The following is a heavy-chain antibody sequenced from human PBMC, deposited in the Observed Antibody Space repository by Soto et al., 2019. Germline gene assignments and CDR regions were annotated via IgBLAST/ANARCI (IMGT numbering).Heavy chain of an antibody. J-gene: IGHJ5*02. CDR2: IWYDGSNK. CDR1: GFTFSSYG. CDR3: ARGDYDFWSGYYTYDRFDP. V-gene: IGHV3-33*01. D-gene: IGHD3-3*01. Sequence: GGSLRLSCAASGFTFSSYGMHWVRQAPGKGLEWVAVIWYDGSNKYYADSVKGRFTISRDNSKNTLYLQMNSLRAEDTAVYYCARGDYDFWSGYYTYDRFDPWGQGTLVTVSS.